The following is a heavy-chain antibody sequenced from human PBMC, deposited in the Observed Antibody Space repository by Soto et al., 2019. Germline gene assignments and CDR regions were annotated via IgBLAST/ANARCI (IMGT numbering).Heavy chain of an antibody. CDR3: AREHDYGDYDPVGYYFDY. Sequence: GGSLRLSCAASGFTFSSYGMHWVRQAPGKGLEWVAVIWYDGSNKYYADSVKGRFTISRDNSKNTLYLQMNSLRAEDTAVYYCAREHDYGDYDPVGYYFDYWGQGTLVTVSS. CDR2: IWYDGSNK. V-gene: IGHV3-33*01. CDR1: GFTFSSYG. J-gene: IGHJ4*02. D-gene: IGHD4-17*01.